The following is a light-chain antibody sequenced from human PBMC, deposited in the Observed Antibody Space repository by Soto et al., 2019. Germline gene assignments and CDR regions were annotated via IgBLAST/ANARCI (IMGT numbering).Light chain of an antibody. CDR1: QSVRSAA. Sequence: DIVLTHSPGNLSLSASQRATLSCRSSQSVRSAALAWYQQKPGQAPRLLMYGASSRATGIPDKFSGGGSGTDFTLTISRLEPEDFAVYYCQHYGSSPPITFGQGTRLEN. V-gene: IGKV3-20*01. CDR2: GAS. CDR3: QHYGSSPPIT. J-gene: IGKJ5*01.